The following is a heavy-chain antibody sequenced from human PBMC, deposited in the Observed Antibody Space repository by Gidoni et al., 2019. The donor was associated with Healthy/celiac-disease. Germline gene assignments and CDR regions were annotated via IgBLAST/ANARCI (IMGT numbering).Heavy chain of an antibody. CDR3: ARDGGYDYIWGSIPSFDY. J-gene: IGHJ4*02. V-gene: IGHV3-33*01. Sequence: QVQLVESGGGVVQPGRSLRLSCAASGFTFSSSGMHWVRQAPGKGLEWVAVIWYDGSNKYYADSVKGRFTISRDNSKNTLYLQMNSLRAEDTAVYYCARDGGYDYIWGSIPSFDYWGQGTLVTVSS. CDR2: IWYDGSNK. CDR1: GFTFSSSG. D-gene: IGHD3-16*01.